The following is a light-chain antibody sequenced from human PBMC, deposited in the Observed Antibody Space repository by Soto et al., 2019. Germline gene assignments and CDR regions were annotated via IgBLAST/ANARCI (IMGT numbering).Light chain of an antibody. J-gene: IGLJ2*01. CDR1: SSDIGGYNY. CDR2: NVS. CDR3: SSYTSSRTVV. Sequence: QSVLTQPASVSGSPGQSITVSCTGTSSDIGGYNYVSWYQQHPGKAPKLIINNVSNRPSGISDRFSGSKSGNTASLTISGLQAGDEADYYCSSYTSSRTVVFGGGTKLTVL. V-gene: IGLV2-14*03.